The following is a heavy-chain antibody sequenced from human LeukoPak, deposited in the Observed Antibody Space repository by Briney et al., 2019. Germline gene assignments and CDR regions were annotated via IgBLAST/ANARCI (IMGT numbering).Heavy chain of an antibody. V-gene: IGHV3-66*04. J-gene: IGHJ3*02. CDR3: ARHLGGRWLQYYAFDI. Sequence: GGSLRLSCAASGFTFSSYGMHWVRQAPGKGLEWVSVIYSGGSTYYADSVKGRFTISRDNSKNTLYLQMNSLRAEDTAVYYCARHLGGRWLQYYAFDIWGQGTMVTVSS. CDR1: GFTFSSYG. CDR2: IYSGGST. D-gene: IGHD5-24*01.